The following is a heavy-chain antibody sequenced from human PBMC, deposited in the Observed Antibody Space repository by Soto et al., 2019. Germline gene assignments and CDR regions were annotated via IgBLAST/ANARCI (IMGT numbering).Heavy chain of an antibody. V-gene: IGHV3-30-3*01. D-gene: IGHD2-15*01. Sequence: QVQLVESGGGVVQPGRSLRLSCAASGFTFSTYAMHWVRQAPGKGLEWVAAISYDGSDKYYAASVKGRFPISRDNSKNTQYLQLNSLRAEDTAVYYCAPGGYCSGGSCYSRRYFAYWGQGTLVTVSS. CDR1: GFTFSTYA. CDR3: APGGYCSGGSCYSRRYFAY. CDR2: ISYDGSDK. J-gene: IGHJ4*02.